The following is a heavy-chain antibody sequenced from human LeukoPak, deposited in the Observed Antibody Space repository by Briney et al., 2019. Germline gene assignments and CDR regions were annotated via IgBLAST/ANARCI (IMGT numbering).Heavy chain of an antibody. Sequence: GGSLRLSCAASGFTFSNSAMSWVRQAPGKGLEWVSTLSGSGITTYYADSVKGRFTISRDNSKNTLYLQMNSLRAEDTAVYYCAKDLDYGGNSGWFDPWGQGTLVTVSS. V-gene: IGHV3-23*01. CDR1: GFTFSNSA. CDR3: AKDLDYGGNSGWFDP. CDR2: LSGSGITT. D-gene: IGHD4-23*01. J-gene: IGHJ5*02.